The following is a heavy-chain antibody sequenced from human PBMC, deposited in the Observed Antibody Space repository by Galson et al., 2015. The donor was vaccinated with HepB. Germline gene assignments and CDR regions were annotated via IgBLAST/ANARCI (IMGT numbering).Heavy chain of an antibody. CDR3: ARGHVDYDPAGWFDP. CDR1: GFSFNTYT. D-gene: IGHD4-17*01. CDR2: ISDSGSYM. J-gene: IGHJ5*02. V-gene: IGHV3-21*01. Sequence: SLRLSCAGSGFSFNTYTMNWIRQAPGKGLEWVSSISDSGSYMYYADSVKDRFTISRDNAKNSVFLQMSSLRGEDTAVYYCARGHVDYDPAGWFDPWGQGTLVTASS.